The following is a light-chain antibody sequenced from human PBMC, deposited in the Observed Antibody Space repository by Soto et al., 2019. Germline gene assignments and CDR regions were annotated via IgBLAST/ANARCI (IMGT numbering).Light chain of an antibody. CDR1: QSVSSN. CDR3: QQYNNWPPYT. Sequence: EIVMTQSPATLSVSPGERATLSCRASQSVSSNLAWYEQKPGQAPRLLIYGASTRATGIPARFSRSGSGTEFTLTISSLQSEDFALYYCQQYNNWPPYTFGQGTKQEIK. CDR2: GAS. V-gene: IGKV3-15*01. J-gene: IGKJ2*01.